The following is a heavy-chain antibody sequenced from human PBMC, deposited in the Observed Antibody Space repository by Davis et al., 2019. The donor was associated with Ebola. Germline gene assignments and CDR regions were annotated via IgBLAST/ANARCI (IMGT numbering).Heavy chain of an antibody. CDR2: VSHSEREK. Sequence: GESLKISCAASGFRFNVYWMHWVRQAPGKGLEWVAVVSHSEREKFYADSVKGRFTISRDNSENTLYLQMNSLTADDTAVYYCARAVFDEVLDYWGQGTPVTVSS. J-gene: IGHJ4*02. V-gene: IGHV3-30*03. CDR1: GFRFNVYW. D-gene: IGHD3-3*01. CDR3: ARAVFDEVLDY.